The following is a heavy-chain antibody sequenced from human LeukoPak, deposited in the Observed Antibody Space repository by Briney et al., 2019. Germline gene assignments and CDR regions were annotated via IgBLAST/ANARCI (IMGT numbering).Heavy chain of an antibody. CDR2: ISGDGGTT. D-gene: IGHD3-16*02. Sequence: GGSLRLSCAASGFTFDDYPMHWVRQAPGKGLEWVSLISGDGGTTYYGDSVKGRFTISRDNSKKSLYLQMHSLRTEDTALYYCAKGVWGSYRYASYFDYWGQGTLVTVSS. CDR1: GFTFDDYP. CDR3: AKGVWGSYRYASYFDY. V-gene: IGHV3-43*01. J-gene: IGHJ4*02.